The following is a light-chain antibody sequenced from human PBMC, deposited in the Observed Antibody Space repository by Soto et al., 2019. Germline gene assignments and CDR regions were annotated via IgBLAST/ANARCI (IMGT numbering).Light chain of an antibody. CDR3: CLYAVTFYV. Sequence: QSALTQPRSVSGSPGQSVTISCTGTSSDVGTYDFVSWYQQHPGKAPRLMIFDVSERPSGVPDRFSGSKSGNTASLTISGLQAEDEADCYCCLYAVTFYVFGTGTKVT. CDR1: SSDVGTYDF. CDR2: DVS. J-gene: IGLJ1*01. V-gene: IGLV2-11*01.